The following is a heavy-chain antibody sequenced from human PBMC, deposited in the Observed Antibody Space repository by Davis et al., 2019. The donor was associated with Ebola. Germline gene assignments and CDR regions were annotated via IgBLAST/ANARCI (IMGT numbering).Heavy chain of an antibody. Sequence: ASVKVSCKASGYTFTSYAMHWVRQAPGQRLEWMGWINAGNGNTNYAQKLQGRVTMTTDTSTSTAYMELRSLRSDDTAVYYCARDPSPMVRGVIITSLYGMDVWGQGTTVTVSS. CDR3: ARDPSPMVRGVIITSLYGMDV. CDR1: GYTFTSYA. V-gene: IGHV1-3*01. D-gene: IGHD3-10*01. J-gene: IGHJ6*02. CDR2: INAGNGNT.